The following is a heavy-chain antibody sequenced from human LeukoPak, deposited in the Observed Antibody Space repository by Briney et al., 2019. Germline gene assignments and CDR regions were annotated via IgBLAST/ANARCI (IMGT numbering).Heavy chain of an antibody. CDR2: IYYSGST. V-gene: IGHV4-39*01. Sequence: SETLSLTCTVSGGSISSSSYYWGWIRQPPGKGLEWIGSIYYSGSTYYNPSLKSRVTISVDTSKNQFSLKLSSVTAADTAVYYCARLAPSDILTGALSGAFDIWGQGTMVTVSS. CDR3: ARLAPSDILTGALSGAFDI. D-gene: IGHD3-9*01. CDR1: GGSISSSSYY. J-gene: IGHJ3*02.